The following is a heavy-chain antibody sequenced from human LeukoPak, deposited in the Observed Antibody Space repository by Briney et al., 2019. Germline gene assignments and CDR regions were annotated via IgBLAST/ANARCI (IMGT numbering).Heavy chain of an antibody. Sequence: PGGSLRLSCAASGCTFDDYAMHWVRQAPGKGLEWVSGISWNSGTIGYADSVKGRFTISRDNAKNSLYLQMNSLRAEDTAVYYCAELGITMIGGVWGKGTTVTISS. D-gene: IGHD3-10*02. CDR2: ISWNSGTI. V-gene: IGHV3-9*01. J-gene: IGHJ6*04. CDR1: GCTFDDYA. CDR3: AELGITMIGGV.